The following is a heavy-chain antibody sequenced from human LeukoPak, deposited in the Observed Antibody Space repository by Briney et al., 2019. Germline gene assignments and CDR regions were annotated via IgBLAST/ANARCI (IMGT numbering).Heavy chain of an antibody. CDR2: INHSGST. V-gene: IGHV4-34*01. CDR1: GGSFSGYY. CDR3: ARVGPPFDY. Sequence: PSETLSLTCAVYGGSFSGYYWSWIRQPPGKGLEWIGEINHSGSTNYNPSPKSRVTMSVDTSKNQFSLKLSSVTAADTAVYYCARVGPPFDYWGQGTLVTVSS. J-gene: IGHJ4*02.